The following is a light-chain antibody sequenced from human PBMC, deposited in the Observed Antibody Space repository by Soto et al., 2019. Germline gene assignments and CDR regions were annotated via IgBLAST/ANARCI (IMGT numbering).Light chain of an antibody. CDR2: DAS. J-gene: IGKJ2*01. CDR1: QSISSW. CDR3: QQYNSYSSY. V-gene: IGKV1-5*01. Sequence: DIQMTQSPSTLSASVGDRVTITCRASQSISSWLAWYQQKPGKAPKLLIYDASSLESGVPSRFSGSGSGTEFTLTISSLQPDDFVTYYCQQYNSYSSYFGQGTKLEIK.